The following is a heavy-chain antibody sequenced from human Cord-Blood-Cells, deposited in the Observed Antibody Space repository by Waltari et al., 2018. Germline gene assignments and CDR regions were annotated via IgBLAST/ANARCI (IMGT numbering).Heavy chain of an antibody. D-gene: IGHD4-17*01. V-gene: IGHV3-21*01. J-gene: IGHJ4*02. CDR1: GFTFSSYS. CDR2: ISSSSSYI. CDR3: ARSTYGDWDY. Sequence: EVQLVESGGGLVKTGGSLRLSCAASGFTFSSYSMNWVRQAPGKGLEWVSSISSSSSYIYYADSVKGRFTISRDNAKNSLYLQMNSLRAEDTAVYYCARSTYGDWDYWGQGTLVTVSS.